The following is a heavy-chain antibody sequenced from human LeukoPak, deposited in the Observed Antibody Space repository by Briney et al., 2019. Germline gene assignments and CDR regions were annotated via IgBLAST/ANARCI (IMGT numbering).Heavy chain of an antibody. D-gene: IGHD2-15*01. CDR3: AKGSCGGSCYSGWFDP. Sequence: GGSLRLSCAASGFTSDDYAMHWVRQAPGKGLEWVSLISWDGGSTYYADSVKGRFTISRDNSKNSLYLQMNSLRAEDTALYYCAKGSCGGSCYSGWFDPWGQGTLVTVSS. V-gene: IGHV3-43D*03. J-gene: IGHJ5*02. CDR2: ISWDGGST. CDR1: GFTSDDYA.